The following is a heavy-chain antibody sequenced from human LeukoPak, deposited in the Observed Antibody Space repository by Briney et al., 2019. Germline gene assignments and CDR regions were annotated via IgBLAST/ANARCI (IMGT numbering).Heavy chain of an antibody. CDR1: GFTFSSYG. CDR2: IRYDGSNK. J-gene: IGHJ4*02. D-gene: IGHD4-23*01. V-gene: IGHV3-30*02. Sequence: GGSLRLSCAASGFTFSSYGMHWVRQAPGKGLEWVAFIRYDGSNKYYADSVKGRFTISRDTSKNTVYLQMNSLRPEDTAMYYCATFSYGGNAGGSVGYWGQGTLVTVSS. CDR3: ATFSYGGNAGGSVGY.